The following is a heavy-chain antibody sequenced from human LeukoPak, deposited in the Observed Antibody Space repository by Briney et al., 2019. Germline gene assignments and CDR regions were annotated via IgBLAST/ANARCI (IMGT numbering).Heavy chain of an antibody. CDR1: GFTFSSYA. CDR3: AKDRSVYLGYCSSTSCYGRGVFDY. Sequence: GGSLRLSCAASGFTFSSYAMSWVRQAPGKGLEWVSAISGSGGSTYYADSVKGRFTISRDNSKNTLCLQMNSLRAEDTAVYYCAKDRSVYLGYCSSTSCYGRGVFDYWGQGTLVTVSS. V-gene: IGHV3-23*01. J-gene: IGHJ4*02. D-gene: IGHD2-2*01. CDR2: ISGSGGST.